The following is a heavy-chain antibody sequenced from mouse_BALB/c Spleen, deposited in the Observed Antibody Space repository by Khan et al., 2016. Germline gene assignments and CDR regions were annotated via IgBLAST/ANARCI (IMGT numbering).Heavy chain of an antibody. CDR3: ARDNYRYDEERFAY. J-gene: IGHJ3*01. V-gene: IGHV7-3*02. CDR2: IRNNANGYTT. CDR1: GFTFTDYY. D-gene: IGHD2-14*01. Sequence: EVELVESGGGLVQPGGSLRLSCATSGFTFTDYYMSWVRQPPGKALVWLGFIRNNANGYTTEYTASVKGRFHISRDNSQIILYLQMNTLRAEDSATYYGARDNYRYDEERFAYWGQGTLVTVSA.